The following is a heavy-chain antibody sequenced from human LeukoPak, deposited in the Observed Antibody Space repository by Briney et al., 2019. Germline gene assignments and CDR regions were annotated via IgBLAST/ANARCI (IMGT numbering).Heavy chain of an antibody. CDR3: AKGISIYSYFDN. CDR2: ISACGGST. J-gene: IGHJ4*02. Sequence: GGSLRLSCAASGFTFSSFAMSWVRQAPGKGLEWISVISACGGSTYYADSVKGRFSISRDNSKNTLHLQMNSLRAEDTAVYYCAKGISIYSYFDNWGQGTLVTVSS. D-gene: IGHD3-16*02. V-gene: IGHV3-23*01. CDR1: GFTFSSFA.